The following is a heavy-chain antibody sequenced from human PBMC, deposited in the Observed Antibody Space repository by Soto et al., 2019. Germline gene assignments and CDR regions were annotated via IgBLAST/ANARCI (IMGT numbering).Heavy chain of an antibody. V-gene: IGHV4-59*08. D-gene: IGHD6-13*01. J-gene: IGHJ4*02. CDR1: GGSISSYY. CDR3: ASHAAYSGSYYFDY. CDR2: IYDSGST. Sequence: TTSETLSLTCTVSGGSISSYYWSWIRQPPGKGLEWIGYIYDSGSTNYNPSLKSRVTISVDTSKNQFSLKLSSGTAADTAVYYCASHAAYSGSYYFDYWGQGTLVTVSS.